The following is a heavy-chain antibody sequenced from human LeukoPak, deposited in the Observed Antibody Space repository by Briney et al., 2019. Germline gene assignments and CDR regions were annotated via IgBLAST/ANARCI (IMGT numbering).Heavy chain of an antibody. D-gene: IGHD4-17*01. J-gene: IGHJ4*02. CDR2: INPKSGGT. CDR1: GYSFTGHY. Sequence: ASVKVSCKASGYSFTGHYMHWVRQAPGQGLEWMGWINPKSGGTNYAQKFQGRVTMTRDTSISTAYMELSRLRSDDTAVYYCARDLHTTVTTLTSDYWGQGTLVTVSS. CDR3: ARDLHTTVTTLTSDY. V-gene: IGHV1-2*02.